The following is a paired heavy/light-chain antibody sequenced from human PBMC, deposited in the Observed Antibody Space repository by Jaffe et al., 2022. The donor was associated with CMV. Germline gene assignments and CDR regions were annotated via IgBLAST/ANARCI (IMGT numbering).Heavy chain of an antibody. D-gene: IGHD2-15*01. V-gene: IGHV3-21*01. Sequence: EVQLVESGGGLVKPGESLRLSCAASGFTFSNYNMNWVRQAPGKGLEWVSSITSTSTYIYYADSVKGRFTISRDNAKNSLYLQMNSLRAEDTAVYYCATLPGARGYCSGGSCPVGFDYWGQGTLVTVSS. CDR1: GFTFSNYN. CDR2: ITSTSTYI. J-gene: IGHJ4*02. CDR3: ATLPGARGYCSGGSCPVGFDY.
Light chain of an antibody. CDR2: AAS. V-gene: IGKV1-39*01. J-gene: IGKJ1*01. CDR3: QQSYSTPWT. Sequence: DIQMTQSPSSLSASVGDRVTITCRASQNINNYLNWYQQKPGKAPKLLIYAASSLQSGVPSRFSGSGSGTDFTLTISSLRPEDFAAYYCQQSYSTPWTFGQGTKVEIK. CDR1: QNINNY.